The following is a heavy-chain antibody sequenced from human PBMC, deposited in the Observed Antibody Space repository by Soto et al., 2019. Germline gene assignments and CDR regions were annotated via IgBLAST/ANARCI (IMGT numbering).Heavy chain of an antibody. CDR1: GYTFINYY. CDR3: ARVPIAAAFNWFDP. CDR2: INPTGGST. D-gene: IGHD6-13*01. J-gene: IGHJ5*02. Sequence: ASVKVSCKASGYTFINYYIHWVRQAPGHGLEWMAIINPTGGSTNYAQKFQGRLTLTMDTSTSTVYMELSSLTSDDTAVYYCARVPIAAAFNWFDPWGQGTLVTVSS. V-gene: IGHV1-46*01.